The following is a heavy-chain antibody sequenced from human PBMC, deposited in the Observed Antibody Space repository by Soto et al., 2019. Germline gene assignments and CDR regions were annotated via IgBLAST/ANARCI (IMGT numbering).Heavy chain of an antibody. J-gene: IGHJ5*02. CDR1: GGSISSSSYF. Sequence: PSETLSLTCTVSGGSISSSSYFWGWIRQPPGKGLEWIGSIYYSGGTYYNPSLKSRVTISVDTSKNQFSLKLSSVTAADTAVYYCARERALLLWFGELINWFDPWGQGTLVTVPQ. CDR3: ARERALLLWFGELINWFDP. V-gene: IGHV4-39*02. D-gene: IGHD3-10*01. CDR2: IYYSGGT.